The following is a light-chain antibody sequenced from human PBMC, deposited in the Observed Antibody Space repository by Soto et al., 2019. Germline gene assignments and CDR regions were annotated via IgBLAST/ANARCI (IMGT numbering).Light chain of an antibody. CDR3: AAWDGNLNGWV. CDR1: SSKIGRND. J-gene: IGLJ3*02. Sequence: QSVLTQPPSASGTPGQRVIISCSGSSSKIGRNDVNWYHQLPEAAPKLIIYSNDQRPSGVPDRFSGSRSGTSASLAINGLQSEDETDYYCAAWDGNLNGWVFGGGTKVTVL. CDR2: SND. V-gene: IGLV1-44*01.